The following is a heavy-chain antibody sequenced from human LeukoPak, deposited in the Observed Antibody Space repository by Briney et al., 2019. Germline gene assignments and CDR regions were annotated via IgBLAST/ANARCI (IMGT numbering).Heavy chain of an antibody. CDR2: ISAYNGNT. CDR1: GCTFTSYG. Sequence: GASVKVSCKASGCTFTSYGISWVRQAPGQGLEWMGWISAYNGNTNYAQKLQGRVTMTTDTSTSTAYMELRSLRSDDTAVYYCARAMYCSSTSCYYYYYGMDVWGQGTTVTVSS. CDR3: ARAMYCSSTSCYYYYYGMDV. V-gene: IGHV1-18*01. D-gene: IGHD2-2*01. J-gene: IGHJ6*02.